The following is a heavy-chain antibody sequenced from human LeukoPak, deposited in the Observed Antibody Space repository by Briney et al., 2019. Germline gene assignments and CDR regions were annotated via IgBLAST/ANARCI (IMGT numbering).Heavy chain of an antibody. Sequence: GASVKVSCKASGYTFTNYAIHWIRQAPGQRLERMGWISGGSGSTKYSQKLQGRVTITRDTSASTAYMELSSLISEDAAVYYCARDYGYSLLFYWGQGTLVSVSS. CDR1: GYTFTNYA. CDR2: ISGGSGST. CDR3: ARDYGYSLLFY. V-gene: IGHV1-3*01. D-gene: IGHD5-12*01. J-gene: IGHJ4*02.